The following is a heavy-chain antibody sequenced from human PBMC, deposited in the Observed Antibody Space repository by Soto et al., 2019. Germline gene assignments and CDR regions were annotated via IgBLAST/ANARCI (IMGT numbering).Heavy chain of an antibody. D-gene: IGHD3-22*01. CDR2: INPHNGGT. CDR1: GYTFTAYY. Sequence: ASVKVSCKASGYTFTAYYIHWVRQAPGQGLEWMGWINPHNGGTNYAQKFQGRVTMTRDTSISTAYMELSRLRSDDTAVYYCARGYYYDSSGNLAYWGQGXLVTVYS. V-gene: IGHV1-2*02. J-gene: IGHJ4*02. CDR3: ARGYYYDSSGNLAY.